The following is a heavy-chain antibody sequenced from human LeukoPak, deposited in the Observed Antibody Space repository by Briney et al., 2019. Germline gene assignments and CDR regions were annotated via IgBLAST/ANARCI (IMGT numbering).Heavy chain of an antibody. CDR1: GFTFSSYA. Sequence: GGSLRLSCAASGFTFSSYAMSWVRQAPGKGLDWISTISPSGDSTFYADSVKGRFAVSRDNSRNTLYLQMNTLRAEDTAVYYCSAQPEALAGGLHYWGQGALVTVSS. CDR2: ISPSGDST. CDR3: SAQPEALAGGLHY. D-gene: IGHD6-19*01. V-gene: IGHV3-23*01. J-gene: IGHJ4*02.